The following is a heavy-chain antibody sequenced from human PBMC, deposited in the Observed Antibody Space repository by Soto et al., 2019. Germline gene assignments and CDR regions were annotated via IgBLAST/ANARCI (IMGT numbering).Heavy chain of an antibody. CDR2: VSYSGTT. CDR1: GGSMNYYY. J-gene: IGHJ4*02. D-gene: IGHD2-15*01. V-gene: IGHV4-59*01. CDR3: ARAGRIWRYFFDS. Sequence: QVLLQASGPGLVQPSETLSLTCTVYGGSMNYYYWSWIRQSPGKGLEWIGYVSYSGTTYYHPSLQSRVTISIDASQNQFSVKLRFVTAAYSAICYCARAGRIWRYFFDSWGRGALVTVSS.